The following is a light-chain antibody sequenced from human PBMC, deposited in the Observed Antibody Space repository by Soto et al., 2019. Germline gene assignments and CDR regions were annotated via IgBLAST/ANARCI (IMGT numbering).Light chain of an antibody. Sequence: ATQLTGAPGALSASGRATGTVTCRATEDISNSLAWYQQKAGKAPKLLIYGASILQSGVPSGFSGSGFGTDFTLTISSLRAEDFAIYSCPQTKSYPSPFGGGTKVDI. CDR1: EDISNS. CDR2: GAS. V-gene: IGKV1-13*02. CDR3: PQTKSYPSP. J-gene: IGKJ4*01.